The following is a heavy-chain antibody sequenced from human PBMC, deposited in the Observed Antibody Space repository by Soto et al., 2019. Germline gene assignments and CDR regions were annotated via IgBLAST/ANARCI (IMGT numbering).Heavy chain of an antibody. D-gene: IGHD3-10*01. CDR3: ATAPRVALGGYHYYGMDV. CDR1: GFTFSSYS. Sequence: GGSLRLSCAASGFTFSSYSMNWVRQAPGKGLEWVSYISSSSSTIYYADSVKGRFTISRDNAKNSLHLQMNSLRDEDTAVYYCATAPRVALGGYHYYGMDVWGQGTTVTVSS. CDR2: ISSSSSTI. J-gene: IGHJ6*02. V-gene: IGHV3-48*02.